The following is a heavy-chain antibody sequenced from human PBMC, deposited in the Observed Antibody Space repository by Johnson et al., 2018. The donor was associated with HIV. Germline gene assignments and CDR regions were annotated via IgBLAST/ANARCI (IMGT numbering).Heavy chain of an antibody. Sequence: VLLVESGGGLVQPGGSLRLSCAASGFTFSSYWMSWVRQAPGKGLEWVANIKQDGSEKYYVDSVKGRLTISRDNARNSLFLQMNSLRAEDTAVYYCARDCYYIFWTGYSRNDAFDIWGQGTMVTVSS. CDR1: GFTFSSYW. J-gene: IGHJ3*02. CDR3: ARDCYYIFWTGYSRNDAFDI. V-gene: IGHV3-7*01. CDR2: IKQDGSEK. D-gene: IGHD3/OR15-3a*01.